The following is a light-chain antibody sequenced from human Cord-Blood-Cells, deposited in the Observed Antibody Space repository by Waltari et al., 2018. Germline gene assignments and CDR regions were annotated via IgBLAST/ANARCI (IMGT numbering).Light chain of an antibody. V-gene: IGKV3-20*01. J-gene: IGKJ5*01. CDR1: QSVSSSY. CDR3: QQYGSSRSIT. CDR2: GAS. Sequence: EIVLTQSPGTLSLSPGERATLSCRASQSVSSSYLAWYHQKPGQAPSLLIYGASSRATGIPDRLSGSGSGTDFTLTISRLEPEDFAVYYCQQYGSSRSITFGQGTRLEIK.